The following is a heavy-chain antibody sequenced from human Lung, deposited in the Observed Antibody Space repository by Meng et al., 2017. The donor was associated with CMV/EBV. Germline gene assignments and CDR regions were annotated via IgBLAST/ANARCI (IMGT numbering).Heavy chain of an antibody. CDR3: ARASVKNGKRQFDY. V-gene: IGHV1-2*04. Sequence: QVQLAQSGAEVKEPGASVKLSCKTSGYTFIDYNIHWVRQAPGQGLEWMGWISPYNGDTIYARDFQGWVTMTRDTSNRTLYMEVSRLRFDETAVYYCARASVKNGKRQFDYWGQGTRVT. D-gene: IGHD1-1*01. CDR2: ISPYNGDT. J-gene: IGHJ4*02. CDR1: GYTFIDYN.